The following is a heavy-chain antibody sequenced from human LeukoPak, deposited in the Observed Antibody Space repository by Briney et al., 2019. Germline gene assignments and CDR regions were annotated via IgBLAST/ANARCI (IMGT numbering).Heavy chain of an antibody. D-gene: IGHD1-26*01. CDR2: IYYSGST. Sequence: SETLSLTCTVSGGSVSSGSYYWSWIRQPPGKGLEWIGYIYYSGSTNYNPSLKSRVTMSVDTSKNQFSLKLSSVTAADTAVYYCASHRYSANYYDDYWSQGTLVTVSS. CDR1: GGSVSSGSYY. J-gene: IGHJ4*02. CDR3: ASHRYSANYYDDY. V-gene: IGHV4-61*01.